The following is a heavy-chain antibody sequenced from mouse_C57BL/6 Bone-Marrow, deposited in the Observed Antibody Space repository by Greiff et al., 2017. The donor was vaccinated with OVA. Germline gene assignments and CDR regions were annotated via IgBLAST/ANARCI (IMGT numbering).Heavy chain of an antibody. D-gene: IGHD2-5*01. CDR2: IRNKANNHAT. V-gene: IGHV6-6*01. CDR1: GFTFSDAW. CDR3: NRPYSNPAMDY. Sequence: EVKLMESGGGLVQPGGSLKLSCAASGFTFSDAWMDWVRQSPEKGLEWVAEIRNKANNHATYYAESVKGRFTITRDDSKSSVYLQMNSLRAEDTGIYYCNRPYSNPAMDYWGQGTSVTVSS. J-gene: IGHJ4*01.